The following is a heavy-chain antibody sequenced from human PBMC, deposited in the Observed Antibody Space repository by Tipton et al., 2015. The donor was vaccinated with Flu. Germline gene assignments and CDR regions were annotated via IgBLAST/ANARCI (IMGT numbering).Heavy chain of an antibody. Sequence: TLSLTCAVSGNPISSGYYWGWIRQPPGKGLEWIGSIYQSGSTYYNPSLKGRVTVSMDKSKNHFSLRVNSVTAADTAVYFCARSSGYSSPNWFGPWGQGTLVTVSS. CDR3: ARSSGYSSPNWFGP. J-gene: IGHJ5*02. D-gene: IGHD5-12*01. V-gene: IGHV4-38-2*01. CDR2: IYQSGST. CDR1: GNPISSGYY.